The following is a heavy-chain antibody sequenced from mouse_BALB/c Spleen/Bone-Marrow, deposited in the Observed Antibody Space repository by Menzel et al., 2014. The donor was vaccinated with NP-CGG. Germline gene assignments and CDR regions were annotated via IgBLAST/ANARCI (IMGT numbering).Heavy chain of an antibody. CDR1: GFSLTSYG. J-gene: IGHJ3*01. CDR3: ARNGGTWFAY. V-gene: IGHV2-2*02. Sequence: QVHVKQSGPGLVQPSQSLSITCTVSGFSLTSYGVHWVRQSPGKGLEWLGEIWSGGSTDYNAAFISRLSISKDNSKSQVFFKMNSLQANDTAIYYCARNGGTWFAYWGQGTLVTVSA. CDR2: IWSGGST.